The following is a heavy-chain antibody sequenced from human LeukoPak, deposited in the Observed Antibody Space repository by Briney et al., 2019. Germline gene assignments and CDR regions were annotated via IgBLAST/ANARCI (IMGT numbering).Heavy chain of an antibody. CDR1: GGTLSRCT. V-gene: IGHV1-69*04. J-gene: IGHJ4*02. CDR3: ARDYYDSSGQFDY. CDR2: IIPILGIA. D-gene: IGHD3-22*01. Sequence: SVKVSCKASGGTLSRCTISWVRQAPGQGLEWMGRIIPILGIANYAQKFQGRVTITADKSTSTAYMELSSLRSEDTAVYYCARDYYDSSGQFDYWGQGTLVTVSS.